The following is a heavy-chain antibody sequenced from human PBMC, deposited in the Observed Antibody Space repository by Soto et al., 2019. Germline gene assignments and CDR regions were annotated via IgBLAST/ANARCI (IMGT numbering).Heavy chain of an antibody. D-gene: IGHD3-16*02. CDR2: IYPGDFDI. Sequence: GASLKISCKGSRYKFIDYWIGWVRQVPGKVLEWMGSIYPGDFDIKYGPSFHGQVTISADKSITTVYLHWSGLKASDTGIYYCARAFGREYYHRCRWYYADWGKATQVTV. CDR3: ARAFGREYYHRCRWYYAD. CDR1: RYKFIDYW. V-gene: IGHV5-51*01. J-gene: IGHJ4*02.